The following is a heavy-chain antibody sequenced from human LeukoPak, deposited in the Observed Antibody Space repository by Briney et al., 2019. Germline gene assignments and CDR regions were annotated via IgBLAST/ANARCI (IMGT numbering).Heavy chain of an antibody. J-gene: IGHJ4*02. Sequence: PGGSLRLSCAASGFTFSSYAMSWVRQAPGKGLEWVSAISGSGGSTYYADSVKGRFTISRDNSKNTLYLQMNSLRAEDTAVYYCAKDATXDFXSGXXXYWXQXTLVTVSS. CDR2: ISGSGGST. CDR3: AKDATXDFXSGXXXY. V-gene: IGHV3-23*01. D-gene: IGHD3-3*01. CDR1: GFTFSSYA.